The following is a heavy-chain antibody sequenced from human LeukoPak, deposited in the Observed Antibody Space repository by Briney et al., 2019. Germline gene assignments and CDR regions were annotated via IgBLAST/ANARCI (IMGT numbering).Heavy chain of an antibody. V-gene: IGHV4-59*01. CDR3: ARDDGVAVFDP. CDR2: IYYSGST. J-gene: IGHJ5*02. Sequence: SETLSLTCTVSGGSISSYYWSWLRQPPGKGLEWIGYIYYSGSTNYNPSLKSRVTISVDTSKNQCALKLSSVTAADTAVYYCARDDGVAVFDPWGQGTLVTVSS. D-gene: IGHD2-8*01. CDR1: GGSISSYY.